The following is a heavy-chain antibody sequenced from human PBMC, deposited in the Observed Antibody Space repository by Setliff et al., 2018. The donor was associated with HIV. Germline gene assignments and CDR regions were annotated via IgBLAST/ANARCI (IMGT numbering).Heavy chain of an antibody. CDR1: GYTFTSYA. V-gene: IGHV7-4-1*02. D-gene: IGHD6-19*01. J-gene: IGHJ4*02. CDR2: INTKTVNP. CDR3: ASVGPRYSSGWCPAY. Sequence: ASVKVSCKASGYTFTSYAMNWVRQAPGQGLEWMGWINTKTVNPTYAQGFTGRFVFSLDTSVSTAYLQISSLKAEDTAVYYCASVGPRYSSGWCPAYWGQGTLVTVSS.